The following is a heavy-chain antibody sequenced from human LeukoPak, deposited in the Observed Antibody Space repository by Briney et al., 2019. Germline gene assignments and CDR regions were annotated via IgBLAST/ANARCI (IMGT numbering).Heavy chain of an antibody. Sequence: GGSLRLSCAASGFTFSDYSIHWVRQAPGKGLEWVSSISSSSKYTYYADSVKGRFIISRDNAKNSLYLQMNSLRAEDTAVYYCARYSGNYCFDYWGQGTLVTVSS. J-gene: IGHJ4*02. CDR3: ARYSGNYCFDY. CDR2: ISSSSKYT. V-gene: IGHV3-21*01. CDR1: GFTFSDYS. D-gene: IGHD1-26*01.